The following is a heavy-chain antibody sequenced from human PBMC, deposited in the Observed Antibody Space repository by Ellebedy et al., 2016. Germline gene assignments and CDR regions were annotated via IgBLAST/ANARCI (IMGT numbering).Heavy chain of an antibody. CDR2: IKSETDGGTT. CDR3: TSLPRR. J-gene: IGHJ4*02. V-gene: IGHV3-15*07. Sequence: GGSLRLSXAASSFAFSTAWMNWVRQAPGKGLEWVGRIKSETDGGTTDYAAPVKGRFTISRDDSENTLYLQLNSLRTEDTAVYYCTSLPRRWGQGTLVTVSS. CDR1: SFAFSTAW.